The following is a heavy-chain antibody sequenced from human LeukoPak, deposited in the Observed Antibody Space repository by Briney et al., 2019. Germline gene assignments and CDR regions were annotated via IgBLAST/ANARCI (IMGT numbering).Heavy chain of an antibody. J-gene: IGHJ4*02. V-gene: IGHV7-4-1*02. D-gene: IGHD6-19*01. Sequence: ASVKVSCKASGYTFTSYAMNWVRQAPGQGLEWMGWININTGNPTYAQGFTGRFVFSLDTSVSTACLQISSLKAEDTAVYYCARVYEAVAGTPFDYWGQGTLVTVSS. CDR2: ININTGNP. CDR1: GYTFTSYA. CDR3: ARVYEAVAGTPFDY.